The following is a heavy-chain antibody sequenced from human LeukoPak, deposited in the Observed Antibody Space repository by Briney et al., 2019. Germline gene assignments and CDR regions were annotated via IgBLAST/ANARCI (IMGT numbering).Heavy chain of an antibody. J-gene: IGHJ5*02. D-gene: IGHD2-15*01. V-gene: IGHV4-30-4*07. CDR1: GGSISSGGYS. Sequence: PSETLSLTCAVSGGSISSGGYSWSWIRQPPGKGLEWIGYIYYSVNTYYSPSLKSRVTISVDTSKNQFSLKLSSVTAADTAVYYCARAIGGSANWFDPWGQGTLVTVSS. CDR3: ARAIGGSANWFDP. CDR2: IYYSVNT.